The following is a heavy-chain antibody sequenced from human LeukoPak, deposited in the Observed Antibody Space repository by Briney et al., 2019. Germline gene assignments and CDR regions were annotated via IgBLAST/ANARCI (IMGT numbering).Heavy chain of an antibody. CDR1: GFTFSSYA. CDR3: AKDRAPWLPGDY. Sequence: PGESLRLSCAASGFTFSSYAMSWVRQAPGKGLEWVSTINGSGDRKYYTDSVKGRFTISRDNSKNTLYLQMNSLRAEDTAVYYCAKDRAPWLPGDYWGQGTLVTVSS. CDR2: INGSGDRK. D-gene: IGHD5-12*01. V-gene: IGHV3-23*01. J-gene: IGHJ4*02.